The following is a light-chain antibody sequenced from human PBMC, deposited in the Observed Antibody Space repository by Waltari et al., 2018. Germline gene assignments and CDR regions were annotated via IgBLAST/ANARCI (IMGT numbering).Light chain of an antibody. J-gene: IGKJ1*01. Sequence: DIKMTQSPSTLSASIGDRVTITCRASQSITNGLAWYQQKPGKAPKLLIYKASTLESGVPSRFSGSGSGTEFTLTISSLQPDDFATYYCQQYNNYVATFGQGTKVEIK. CDR2: KAS. V-gene: IGKV1-5*03. CDR1: QSITNG. CDR3: QQYNNYVAT.